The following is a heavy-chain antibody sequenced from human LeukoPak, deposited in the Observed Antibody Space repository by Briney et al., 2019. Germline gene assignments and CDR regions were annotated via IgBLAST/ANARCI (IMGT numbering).Heavy chain of an antibody. D-gene: IGHD6-13*01. CDR3: ARDSGAAVGPGY. Sequence: GGSLRLSCAASGFTFSSYEMNWVRQAPGKGLEWVSLIYSGGSTYYADSVKGRFTISRDKSKNTLYLQMNSLRAEDTAVYYCARDSGAAVGPGYWGQGTLVTVSS. CDR1: GFTFSSYE. V-gene: IGHV3-66*01. CDR2: IYSGGST. J-gene: IGHJ4*02.